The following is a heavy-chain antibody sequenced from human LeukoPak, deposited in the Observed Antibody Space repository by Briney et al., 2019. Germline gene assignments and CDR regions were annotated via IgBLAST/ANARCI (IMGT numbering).Heavy chain of an antibody. V-gene: IGHV3-66*01. D-gene: IGHD2-2*01. Sequence: GGSLRLSCAASGFTISDNYMTWVRQGPGKGLEWVSVIYSGGSTYYAASVKGRFTISRDNSKNTLFLQMNSLRADDTAVYYCARDALNMPTDAFDIWGQGTMVIVSS. CDR3: ARDALNMPTDAFDI. CDR2: IYSGGST. J-gene: IGHJ3*02. CDR1: GFTISDNY.